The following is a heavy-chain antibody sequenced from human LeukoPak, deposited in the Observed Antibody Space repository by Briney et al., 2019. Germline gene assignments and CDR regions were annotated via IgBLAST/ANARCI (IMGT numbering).Heavy chain of an antibody. D-gene: IGHD3-22*01. Sequence: GGSLRLSCAASGFTFSNYAMNWVRQAPGKGLEWVSGINWNGGSTGYADSVKGRFTISRDNAKNSLYLQMNSLRAEDTALYYCARGDYYDSSGPPDYWGQGTLVTVSS. CDR1: GFTFSNYA. V-gene: IGHV3-20*04. CDR2: INWNGGST. J-gene: IGHJ4*02. CDR3: ARGDYYDSSGPPDY.